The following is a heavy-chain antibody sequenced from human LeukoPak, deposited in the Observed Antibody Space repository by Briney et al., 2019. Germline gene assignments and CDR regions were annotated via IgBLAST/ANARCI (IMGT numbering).Heavy chain of an antibody. CDR1: GFIFGSHG. CDR2: IAPDGSEK. D-gene: IGHD1-26*01. V-gene: IGHV3-30*04. CDR3: ARDYTGKYTIDC. J-gene: IGHJ4*02. Sequence: GGSPRLSCAASGFIFGSHGIHWVRQAPGKGLEWVAIIAPDGSEKDYADSVKGRFTISRDNYKDTLYLQMNSLRAEDTAVYYCARDYTGKYTIDCWGQGTLVTVSS.